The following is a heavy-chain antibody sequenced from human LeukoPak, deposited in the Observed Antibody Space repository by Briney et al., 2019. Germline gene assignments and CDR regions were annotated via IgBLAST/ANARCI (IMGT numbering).Heavy chain of an antibody. CDR2: ISWNSGSI. CDR1: GFTFDDYA. J-gene: IGHJ4*02. Sequence: GGSLRLSCAASGFTFDDYAMHWVRQAPGKGLEWVSGISWNSGSIGYADSVKGRFTISRDNAKNSLYLQMNSLRAEDTALYYCAEVIGYAESGYLTSAVDYWGQGTLVTVSS. CDR3: AEVIGYAESGYLTSAVDY. V-gene: IGHV3-9*01. D-gene: IGHD3-22*01.